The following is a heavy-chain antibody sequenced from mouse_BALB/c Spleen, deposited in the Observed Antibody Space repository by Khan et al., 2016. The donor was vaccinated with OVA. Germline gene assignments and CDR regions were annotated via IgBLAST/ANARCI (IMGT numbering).Heavy chain of an antibody. D-gene: IGHD2-1*01. CDR1: GYTFTNYW. CDR3: ARRGLYGIIAY. CDR2: INPSTGYT. J-gene: IGHJ3*01. Sequence: QVQLQQSGAELAKPGASVKMSCKASGYTFTNYWMHWVKQRPGQGLEWIGYINPSTGYTEYNQKFKDKATLTADKSSSTAYMLLSSLTSEYSAVYSCARRGLYGIIAYWGQGTLVTVSA. V-gene: IGHV1-7*01.